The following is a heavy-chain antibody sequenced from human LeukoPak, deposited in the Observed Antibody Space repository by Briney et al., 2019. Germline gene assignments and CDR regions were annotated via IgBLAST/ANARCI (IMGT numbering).Heavy chain of an antibody. CDR2: ISAYNGNT. Sequence: ASVKVSCKASGYTFTSYGISWVRQAPGQGLEWMGWISAYNGNTNYAQKRQGRVTMTTDTSTSTAYMELRSLRSDDTAVYYCARDPKGNEYSSSYFDYWGQGTLVTVSS. V-gene: IGHV1-18*01. J-gene: IGHJ4*02. D-gene: IGHD6-6*01. CDR1: GYTFTSYG. CDR3: ARDPKGNEYSSSYFDY.